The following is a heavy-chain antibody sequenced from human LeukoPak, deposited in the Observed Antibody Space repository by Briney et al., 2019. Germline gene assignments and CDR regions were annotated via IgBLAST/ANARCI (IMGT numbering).Heavy chain of an antibody. J-gene: IGHJ4*02. CDR3: ARGGGGDCWDY. D-gene: IGHD2-21*02. Sequence: SETLSLTCTVSGGSISSSSYYWGWIRQPPGEGLEWIGSIYCSGSTYYNPSLKSRVTISVDTSKNQFSLKLSSVTAADTAVYYCARGGGGDCWDYWGQGTLVTVS. CDR2: IYCSGST. V-gene: IGHV4-39*01. CDR1: GGSISSSSYY.